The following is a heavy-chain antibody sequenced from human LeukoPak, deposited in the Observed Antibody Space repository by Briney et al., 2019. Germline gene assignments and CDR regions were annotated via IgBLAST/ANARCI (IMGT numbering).Heavy chain of an antibody. D-gene: IGHD2-2*01. V-gene: IGHV3-23*01. CDR3: AKSRYCSSTSCYLFDY. Sequence: GGSLRLSCAASGFTFSSYEMNWVRQTPGKGLAWVSAISGSGGSTYYADSVKGRFTISRDNSKNTLSLQMNSLRAEDTAVYYCAKSRYCSSTSCYLFDYWGQGTLVTVSS. CDR1: GFTFSSYE. CDR2: ISGSGGST. J-gene: IGHJ4*02.